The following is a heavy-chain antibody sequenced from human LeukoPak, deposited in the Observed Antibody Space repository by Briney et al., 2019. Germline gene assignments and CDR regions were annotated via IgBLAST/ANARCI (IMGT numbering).Heavy chain of an antibody. V-gene: IGHV4-4*07. CDR3: ARDPYCTNGVCSMGSYYYYMDV. Sequence: SETLSVTCTVSGGSISSYYWSWIRQPAGKGLEWIGRIYTSGSTNYNPSLKSRVTMSVDTSKNQFSLKLSSVTAADTAVYYCARDPYCTNGVCSMGSYYYYMDVWGKGTTVTVSS. CDR1: GGSISSYY. J-gene: IGHJ6*03. D-gene: IGHD2-8*01. CDR2: IYTSGST.